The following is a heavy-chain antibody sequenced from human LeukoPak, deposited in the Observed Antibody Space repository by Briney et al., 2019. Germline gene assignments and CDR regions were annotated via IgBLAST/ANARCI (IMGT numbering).Heavy chain of an antibody. CDR3: ARDYSYYDFWSGSNWFDP. J-gene: IGHJ5*02. V-gene: IGHV1-8*01. Sequence: ASVKVSCKASGYTFTSYDINWVRQATGQGLEWMGWMNPNSGNTGYAQKFQGRVTMTRNTSISTAYMELSSLRSEDTAVYYCARDYSYYDFWSGSNWFDPWGQGTLVTVSS. CDR2: MNPNSGNT. CDR1: GYTFTSYD. D-gene: IGHD3-3*01.